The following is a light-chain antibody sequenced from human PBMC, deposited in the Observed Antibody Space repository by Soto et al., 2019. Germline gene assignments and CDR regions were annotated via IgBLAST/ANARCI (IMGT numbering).Light chain of an antibody. J-gene: IGKJ1*01. CDR2: VAS. CDR1: QTISSW. V-gene: IGKV1-5*01. CDR3: QQYNDWPLT. Sequence: DIQMTQSPSTLSGSVGDRVTITCRASQTISSWLAWYQQKPGKAPKLLIYVASTLQSGVPSRFSGSGSGTEFTLTISSLQSEDFALYYCQQYNDWPLTFGQGTKVDIK.